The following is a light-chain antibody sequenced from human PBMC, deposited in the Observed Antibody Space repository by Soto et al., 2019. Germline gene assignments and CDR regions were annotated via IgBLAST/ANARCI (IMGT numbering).Light chain of an antibody. V-gene: IGKV1-5*03. CDR1: QSISSW. CDR3: QQYNSYSRE. Sequence: DIQMTQSPSTLSASVGDRVTITCRASQSISSWLAWYQQKPGKAPKLLIYKASSLESGVPSRFSGSGSGTEFTLTISSLQPDDFATYYCQQYNSYSREFGQGTRLEIK. J-gene: IGKJ5*01. CDR2: KAS.